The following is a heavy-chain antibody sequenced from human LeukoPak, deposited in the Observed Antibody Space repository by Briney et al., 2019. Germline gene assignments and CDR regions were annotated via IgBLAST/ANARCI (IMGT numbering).Heavy chain of an antibody. J-gene: IGHJ4*02. Sequence: SETLSLTCTVSGGSISSSSYYWGWIRQPPGKGLEWIGSIYYSGSTYYNPSLKSRVTISVDTSKNQFSLKLSSVTAADTAVYYCARVHRGSSWSWGQGTLVTVSS. CDR2: IYYSGST. D-gene: IGHD6-13*01. CDR1: GGSISSSSYY. V-gene: IGHV4-39*07. CDR3: ARVHRGSSWS.